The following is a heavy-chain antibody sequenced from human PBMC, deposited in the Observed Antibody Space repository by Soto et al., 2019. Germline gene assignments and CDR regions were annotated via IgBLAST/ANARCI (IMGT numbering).Heavy chain of an antibody. CDR3: ARLQRTVSAYYYFYVMDV. CDR1: GGSISSNF. J-gene: IGHJ6*02. D-gene: IGHD4-17*01. CDR2: FYYTGST. Sequence: QVQLQESGPGLVKPSETLSLTCTVSGGSISSNFWSWIRQPPRKGLEWIGNFYYTGSTNYNASLKRRVTISVDTSKNQFSLKLSSVPAADTAVYYCARLQRTVSAYYYFYVMDVWGQGTTFTVSS. V-gene: IGHV4-59*01.